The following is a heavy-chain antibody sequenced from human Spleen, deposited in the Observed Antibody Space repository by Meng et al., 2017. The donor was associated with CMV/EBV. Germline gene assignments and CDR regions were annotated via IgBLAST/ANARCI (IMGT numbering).Heavy chain of an antibody. Sequence: LSCTVSGGSVSSRSHYWTWIRQSPGNGLEWIGYIYYSGSTTYNPSLKSRLTISVDTSKNQFSLRLSSVTAADTAVYYCARAHEVWFDPWGQGTLVTVSS. V-gene: IGHV4-61*01. CDR1: GGSVSSRSHY. CDR3: ARAHEVWFDP. J-gene: IGHJ5*02. CDR2: IYYSGST.